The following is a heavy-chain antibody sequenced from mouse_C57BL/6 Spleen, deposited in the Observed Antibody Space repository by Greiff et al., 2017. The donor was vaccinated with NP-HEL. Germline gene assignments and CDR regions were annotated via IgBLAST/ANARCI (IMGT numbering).Heavy chain of an antibody. V-gene: IGHV2-6-1*01. CDR2: IWSDGST. J-gene: IGHJ4*01. CDR1: GFSLTSYG. D-gene: IGHD2-1*01. CDR3: ARHYGNYGAMDY. Sequence: VQRVESGPGLVAPSQSLSITCTVSGFSLTSYGVHWVRQPPGKGLEWLGVIWSDGSTTYNSALKSRLSISKDNSKSQVFLKMNSLQTDDTAMYYCARHYGNYGAMDYWGQGTSVTVSS.